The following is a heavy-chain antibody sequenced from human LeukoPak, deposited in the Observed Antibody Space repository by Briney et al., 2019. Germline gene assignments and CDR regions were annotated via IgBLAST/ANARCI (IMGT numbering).Heavy chain of an antibody. CDR3: VEREVTGYYGMDV. J-gene: IGHJ6*02. CDR1: GFTFSTYC. V-gene: IGHV3-30*18. Sequence: GGSLRLSCAASGFTFSTYCMHWVRQAPGKGLEWVAVISYDGSNKYYADSVKGRFTISRDNSKNTLYLQMNSLRAEDTAVYYCVEREVTGYYGMDVWGQGTTVTVSS. D-gene: IGHD1-20*01. CDR2: ISYDGSNK.